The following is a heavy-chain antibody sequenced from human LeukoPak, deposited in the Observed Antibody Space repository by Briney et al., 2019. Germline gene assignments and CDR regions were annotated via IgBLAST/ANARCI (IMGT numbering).Heavy chain of an antibody. V-gene: IGHV4-59*01. D-gene: IGHD5-18*01. CDR2: IYYSGSI. J-gene: IGHJ3*02. Sequence: PSETLSLTCTVSGGSISSYYWSWIRQPPGKGLEWIGYIYYSGSINYNPSLKSRVTISVDTSMNQFSLKLSSVTAADTAVYYCARSGYSYDYAFDIWGQGTMVTVSS. CDR3: ARSGYSYDYAFDI. CDR1: GGSISSYY.